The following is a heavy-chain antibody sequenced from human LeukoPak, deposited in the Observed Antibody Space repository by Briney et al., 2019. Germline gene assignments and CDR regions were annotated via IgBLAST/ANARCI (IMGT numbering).Heavy chain of an antibody. CDR1: GFTFNNYG. Sequence: GRSLRLSCAASGFTFNNYGMHWVRQAPGKGLQWVSYISSSSSTIYYADSVKGRFTISRDNAKNSLYLQMNSLRAEDTAVYYCARALWFGETFPAYWGQGTLVTVSS. J-gene: IGHJ4*02. V-gene: IGHV3-48*01. CDR2: ISSSSSTI. D-gene: IGHD3-10*01. CDR3: ARALWFGETFPAY.